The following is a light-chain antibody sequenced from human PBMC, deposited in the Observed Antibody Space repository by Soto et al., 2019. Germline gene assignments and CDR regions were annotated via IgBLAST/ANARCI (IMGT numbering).Light chain of an antibody. Sequence: QCVLTQAPSGSGAPGQRVTISCTGSSSKIGAGYDVHWYQQLPGTAPKLLIYGNSNRPSGVPDRFSGSKTGTSASLAITGLQAEDEADYYCQSYDSSLSGWVFGGGTKLTVL. J-gene: IGLJ3*02. CDR1: SSKIGAGYD. CDR2: GNS. CDR3: QSYDSSLSGWV. V-gene: IGLV1-40*01.